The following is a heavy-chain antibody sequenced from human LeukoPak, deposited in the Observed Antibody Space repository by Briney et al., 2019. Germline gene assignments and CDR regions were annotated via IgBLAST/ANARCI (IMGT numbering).Heavy chain of an antibody. J-gene: IGHJ3*02. D-gene: IGHD3-22*01. CDR1: GYTFTSYA. V-gene: IGHV1-3*01. CDR2: INAGNGNT. CDR3: ARAPVVVIDTLATDAFDI. Sequence: GASVKVSCKASGYTFTSYAMHWVRQAPGQRLEWMGWINAGNGNTKYSQKFQGRVTITRDTSASTAYMELSSLRSEDTAVYYCARAPVVVIDTLATDAFDIWGQGTMVTVSS.